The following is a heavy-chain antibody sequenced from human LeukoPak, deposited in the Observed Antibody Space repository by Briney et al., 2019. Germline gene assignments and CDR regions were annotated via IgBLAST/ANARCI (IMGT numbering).Heavy chain of an antibody. Sequence: SETLSLTCTVSGGSISSSSYYWGWLRQPPGKGLEWIGSIYYSGSTYYNPSLKSRVTISVDTSKNQFSLKLSSVTAADTAVYYCARGRPTYSSGPNWFDPWGQGTLVTVSS. CDR2: IYYSGST. CDR3: ARGRPTYSSGPNWFDP. J-gene: IGHJ5*02. CDR1: GGSISSSSYY. V-gene: IGHV4-39*07. D-gene: IGHD6-19*01.